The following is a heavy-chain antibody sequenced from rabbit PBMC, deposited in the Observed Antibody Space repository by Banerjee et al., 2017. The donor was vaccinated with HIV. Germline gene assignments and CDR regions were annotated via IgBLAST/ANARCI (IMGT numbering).Heavy chain of an antibody. CDR2: INTSTGNT. D-gene: IGHD2-1*01. V-gene: IGHV1S45*01. J-gene: IGHJ4*01. Sequence: QEQLEESGGDLVKPEGSLTLTCTASGFSFSNKYVMCWVRQALGKGLEWIACINTSTGNTVYASWAKGRSTVSKTSSTTVTLQMTSLTAADTATYFCARTSYPDYGWGYYFHFWGQGTLVTVS. CDR1: GFSFSNKYV. CDR3: ARTSYPDYGWGYYFHF.